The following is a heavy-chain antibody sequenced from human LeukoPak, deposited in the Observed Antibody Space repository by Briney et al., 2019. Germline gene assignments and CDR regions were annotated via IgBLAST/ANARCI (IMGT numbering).Heavy chain of an antibody. Sequence: PGGSLRLSCAASGFTFSSYAMSWVRQAPGKGLEWVSAISGSGGSTYYADSVKGRFTISRDNSKNTLYLQMNSLRAEDTAVYYCAKVPDIVVAGWLDFDYWGQGTLVTVSS. D-gene: IGHD2-2*01. CDR3: AKVPDIVVAGWLDFDY. CDR1: GFTFSSYA. J-gene: IGHJ4*02. CDR2: ISGSGGST. V-gene: IGHV3-23*01.